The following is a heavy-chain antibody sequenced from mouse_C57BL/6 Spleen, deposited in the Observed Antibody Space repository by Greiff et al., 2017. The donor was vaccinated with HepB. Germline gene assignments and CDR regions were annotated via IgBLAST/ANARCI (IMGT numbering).Heavy chain of an antibody. V-gene: IGHV5-9-1*02. CDR2: ISSGGDYI. CDR3: TRDRHYGSSYSWFAY. J-gene: IGHJ3*01. D-gene: IGHD1-1*01. Sequence: EVQGVESGAGLVKPGGSLKLSCAASGFTFSSYAMSWVRQTPEKRLEWVAYISSGGDYIYYADTVKGRFTISRDNARNTLYLQMSSLKSEDTAMYYCTRDRHYGSSYSWFAYWGQGTLVTVSA. CDR1: GFTFSSYA.